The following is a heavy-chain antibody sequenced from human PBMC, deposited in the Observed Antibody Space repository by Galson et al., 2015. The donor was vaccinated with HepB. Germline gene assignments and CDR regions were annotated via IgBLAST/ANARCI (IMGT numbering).Heavy chain of an antibody. CDR2: IYYSGST. CDR1: GGSISSGGYY. V-gene: IGHV4-31*03. Sequence: TLSLTCTVSGGSISSGGYYWSWIRQHPGKGLEWIGYIYYSGSTYYNPSLKSRVAISVDTSKNQFSLKLSSVTAADTAVYYCARSRIGYYDFWSGYLDYWGQGTLVTVSS. J-gene: IGHJ4*02. D-gene: IGHD3-3*01. CDR3: ARSRIGYYDFWSGYLDY.